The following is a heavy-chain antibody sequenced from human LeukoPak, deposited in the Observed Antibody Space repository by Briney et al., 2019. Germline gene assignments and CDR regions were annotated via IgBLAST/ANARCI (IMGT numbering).Heavy chain of an antibody. D-gene: IGHD2-15*01. J-gene: IGHJ6*03. V-gene: IGHV4-4*07. CDR1: GGSISSYY. CDR3: ARGRVYCSGGSCRQYYYMDV. Sequence: SETLSLTCTVSGGSISSYYWSWIRQPAGKGLEWIGRIYTSGSTNYNPSLKSRVTISVDTSKNQFSLKLSSVTAADTAVYYCARGRVYCSGGSCRQYYYMDVWGKGTTVTVSS. CDR2: IYTSGST.